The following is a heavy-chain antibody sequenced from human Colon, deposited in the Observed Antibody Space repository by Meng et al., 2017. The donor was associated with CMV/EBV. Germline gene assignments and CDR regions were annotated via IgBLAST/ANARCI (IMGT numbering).Heavy chain of an antibody. CDR2: INSNSGGT. Sequence: ASVTVSCKASGYTFTYYYLHWIRQAPGQGLEWMGWINSNSGGTKYAQKFHDRVTMTRDTSIRTAYMELSRLTSDDTAVYFCARSRGRSGFTTSYNWFDPWGQGTLVTVSS. CDR3: ARSRGRSGFTTSYNWFDP. V-gene: IGHV1-2*02. D-gene: IGHD3-3*01. J-gene: IGHJ5*02. CDR1: GYTFTYYY.